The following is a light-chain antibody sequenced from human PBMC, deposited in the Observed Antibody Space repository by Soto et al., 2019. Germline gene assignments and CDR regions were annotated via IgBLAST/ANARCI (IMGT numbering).Light chain of an antibody. CDR1: QNVYNN. CDR2: DAS. V-gene: IGKV3-15*01. J-gene: IGKJ4*01. CDR3: QQCRNWPLT. Sequence: EIVMTQSPATLSVSPWEGATLSCKASQNVYNNLAWYQQRPGQPPRLLIYDASTRATGISARFSGSGYGTKFTLTISSLQSEDFAVYFCQQCRNWPLTFGGGTKV.